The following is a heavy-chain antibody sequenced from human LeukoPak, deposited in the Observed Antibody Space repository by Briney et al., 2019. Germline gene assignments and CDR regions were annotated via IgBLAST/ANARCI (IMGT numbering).Heavy chain of an antibody. V-gene: IGHV1-2*02. CDR3: ARGGGGVYNWNDVDY. J-gene: IGHJ4*02. CDR2: INPNGGGT. CDR1: GYTFTVYY. Sequence: ASVTVSFTASGYTFTVYYIDWVRQAPGQGLEWMGWINPNGGGTNYSQKFQGRVTMTRDTSISTAYMELSRLRSDDTAVYYCARGGGGVYNWNDVDYWGQGTLVTVSS. D-gene: IGHD1-20*01.